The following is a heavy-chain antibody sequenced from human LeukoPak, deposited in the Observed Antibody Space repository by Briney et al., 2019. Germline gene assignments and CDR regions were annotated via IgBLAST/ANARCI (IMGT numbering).Heavy chain of an antibody. V-gene: IGHV4-59*01. J-gene: IGHJ4*02. Sequence: SETLSLTCTVSGLSIKSYYWSWFRQHPGKRLEWLGHIYFTGSTSYNPSLNSRVTISVDTSKNQFSLKVNSVTAADTAKYYCARDTGFGLDYWGQGTLVTVSS. D-gene: IGHD5-18*01. CDR2: IYFTGST. CDR1: GLSIKSYY. CDR3: ARDTGFGLDY.